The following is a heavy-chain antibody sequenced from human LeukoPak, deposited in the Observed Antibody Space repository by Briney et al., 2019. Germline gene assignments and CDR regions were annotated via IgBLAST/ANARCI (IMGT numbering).Heavy chain of an antibody. CDR2: IYTSGST. CDR1: GGSISSYY. Sequence: SETLSLTCTVSGGSISSYYWSWIRQPAGKGLEWIGRIYTSGSTNYNPSLKSRVTMSVDTSKNQFSLKLSSVTAADTAVYYCARLGPWSGSLLGFDYWGQGTLVTVSS. V-gene: IGHV4-4*07. D-gene: IGHD3-3*01. J-gene: IGHJ4*02. CDR3: ARLGPWSGSLLGFDY.